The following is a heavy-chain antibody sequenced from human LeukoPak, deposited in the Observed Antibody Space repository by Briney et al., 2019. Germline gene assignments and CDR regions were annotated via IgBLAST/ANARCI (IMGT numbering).Heavy chain of an antibody. CDR2: IYYSGST. V-gene: IGHV4-61*01. Sequence: SETLSLTCTVSGGSVSSGSYYWSWIRQPPGKGLEWTGYIYYSGSTNYNPSLKSRVTISVDTSKNQFSLKLSSVTAADTAVYYCARDRRFCGGDCYSYYFDYWGQGTLVTVSS. D-gene: IGHD2-21*02. J-gene: IGHJ4*02. CDR3: ARDRRFCGGDCYSYYFDY. CDR1: GGSVSSGSYY.